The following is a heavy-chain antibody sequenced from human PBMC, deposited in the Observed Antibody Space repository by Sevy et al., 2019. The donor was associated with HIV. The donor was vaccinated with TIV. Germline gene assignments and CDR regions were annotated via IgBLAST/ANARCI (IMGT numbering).Heavy chain of an antibody. J-gene: IGHJ3*02. Sequence: GGSLRLSSVVSGFSFSNYWMSWVRQAPGKGLEWVANIRQDGGEKYYVDSVKGRFTISRDNAKNSLYLQMNSLTAEDTAVYYCAREISGSNGAFDIWGQGTTVTVSS. CDR1: GFSFSNYW. D-gene: IGHD1-26*01. CDR3: AREISGSNGAFDI. CDR2: IRQDGGEK. V-gene: IGHV3-7*03.